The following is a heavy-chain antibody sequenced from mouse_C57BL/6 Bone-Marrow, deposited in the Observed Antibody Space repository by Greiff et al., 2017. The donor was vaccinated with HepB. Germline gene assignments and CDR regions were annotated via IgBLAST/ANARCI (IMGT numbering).Heavy chain of an antibody. CDR3: TTWGPFAY. CDR2: IDPENGDT. V-gene: IGHV14-4*01. J-gene: IGHJ3*01. Sequence: EVQLQQSGAELVRPGASVKLSCTASGFNIKDDYMHWVKQRPEQGLEWIGWIDPENGDTEYASKFQGKATITADTSSNTAYLQLSSLTSEDTAVYYCTTWGPFAYWGQGTLVTVSA. CDR1: GFNIKDDY.